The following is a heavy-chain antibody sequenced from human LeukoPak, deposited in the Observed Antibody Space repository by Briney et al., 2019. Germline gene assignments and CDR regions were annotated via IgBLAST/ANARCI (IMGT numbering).Heavy chain of an antibody. V-gene: IGHV1-8*02. Sequence: GASVKVSCKASGYTFTGYYMHWVRQATGQGLEWMGWMNPNSGNTGYAQKFQGRVTMTRNTSISTAYMELSSLRSEDTAVYYCARVMVRGVPRWFDPWGQGTPVTVSS. J-gene: IGHJ5*02. CDR3: ARVMVRGVPRWFDP. D-gene: IGHD3-10*01. CDR2: MNPNSGNT. CDR1: GYTFTGYY.